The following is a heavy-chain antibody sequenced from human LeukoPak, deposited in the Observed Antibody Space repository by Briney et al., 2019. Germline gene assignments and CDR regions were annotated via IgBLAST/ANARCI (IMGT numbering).Heavy chain of an antibody. CDR1: GYTFISYG. Sequence: GASVKVSCKASGYTFISYGISWVRQAPGQGLEWMGWISAYNGNTNYAQKVQGRVNMTTDTSTSTAYMELRSLRSDDTAVYYCARERITMFRGYFDYWGQGTLVTVSS. CDR3: ARERITMFRGYFDY. CDR2: ISAYNGNT. V-gene: IGHV1-18*01. J-gene: IGHJ4*02. D-gene: IGHD3-10*01.